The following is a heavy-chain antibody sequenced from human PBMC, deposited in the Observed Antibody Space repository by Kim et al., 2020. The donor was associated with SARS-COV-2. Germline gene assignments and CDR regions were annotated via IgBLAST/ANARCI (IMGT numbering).Heavy chain of an antibody. J-gene: IGHJ4*02. V-gene: IGHV1-2*06. Sequence: ASVKVSCKASGYTFTGYYMHWVRQAPGQGLEWMGRINPNSGGTNYAQKFQGRVTMTRDTSISTAYMELSRLRSDDTAVYYCATSGYDLTWRYYFDYWGQGTLVTVSS. CDR2: INPNSGGT. D-gene: IGHD5-12*01. CDR1: GYTFTGYY. CDR3: ATSGYDLTWRYYFDY.